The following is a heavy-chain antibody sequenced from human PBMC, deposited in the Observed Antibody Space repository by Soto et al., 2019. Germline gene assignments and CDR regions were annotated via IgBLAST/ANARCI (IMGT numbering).Heavy chain of an antibody. V-gene: IGHV3-21*02. CDR2: ITTSSTYK. Sequence: EVQLVESGGGLVKPGGSLRLSCAASGFTFSTYAMNWVRQAPGKGLGWVSAITTSSTYKYYADSLKGRFTISRDDAKNSLYLQMNSWRIEDTAVYYCARDRDTIFGVATYAFDIWGQGTLVTVSS. J-gene: IGHJ3*02. CDR3: ARDRDTIFGVATYAFDI. D-gene: IGHD3-3*01. CDR1: GFTFSTYA.